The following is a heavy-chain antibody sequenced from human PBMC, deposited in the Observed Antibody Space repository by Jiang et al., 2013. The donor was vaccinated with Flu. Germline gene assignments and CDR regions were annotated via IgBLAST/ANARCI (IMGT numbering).Heavy chain of an antibody. V-gene: IGHV4-61*08. CDR3: ASQGPRGWFDP. CDR1: GGSISSGGYF. CDR2: IYYSGST. Sequence: GPGLVKPSQTLSLTCSISGGSISSGGYFWSWIRQPPGKGLEWIGYIYYSGSTNYNPSLKSRVTISVDTSKNQFSLKLSSVTAADTAVYYCASQGPRGWFDPWGQGTLVTVSS. J-gene: IGHJ5*02. D-gene: IGHD3-10*01.